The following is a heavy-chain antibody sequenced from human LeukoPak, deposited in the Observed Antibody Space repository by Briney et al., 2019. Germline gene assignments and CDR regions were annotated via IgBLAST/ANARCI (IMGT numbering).Heavy chain of an antibody. CDR3: ASNYYGSGSLDY. Sequence: SETLSLTCAVYGGSFSGYYWSWIRQPPGKGLEWIGYIYYSGSTNYNPSLKSRVTISVDTSKNQFSLKLSSVTAADTAVYYCASNYYGSGSLDYWGQGTLVTVSS. CDR2: IYYSGST. V-gene: IGHV4-59*08. J-gene: IGHJ4*02. CDR1: GGSFSGYY. D-gene: IGHD3-10*01.